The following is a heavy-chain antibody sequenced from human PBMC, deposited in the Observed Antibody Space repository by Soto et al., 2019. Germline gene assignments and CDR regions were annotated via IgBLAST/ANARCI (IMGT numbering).Heavy chain of an antibody. CDR2: IRSKANSYAT. V-gene: IGHV3-73*01. CDR1: GFTFSGSA. CDR3: TRGDYYGSGSYYTYYYYYMDV. J-gene: IGHJ6*03. D-gene: IGHD3-10*01. Sequence: GGSLRLSCAASGFTFSGSAMHWVRQASGKGLEWVGRIRSKANSYATAYAASVKGRFTISRDDSKNTAYLQMNSLKTEDTAVYYCTRGDYYGSGSYYTYYYYYMDVWGKGTTVTVSS.